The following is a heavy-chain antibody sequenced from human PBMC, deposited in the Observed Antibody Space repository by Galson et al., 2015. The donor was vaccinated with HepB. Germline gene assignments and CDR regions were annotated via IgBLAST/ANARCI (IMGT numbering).Heavy chain of an antibody. V-gene: IGHV4-34*01. Sequence: SETLSLTCAVYGGSFSGYYWSWIRQPPGKGLEWIGEINHSGSTNYNPSLKSRVTISVDTSKNQFSLKLSSVTAADTAVYYCARVVLLWFGEFQQYYYGMDVWGQGTTVTVSS. J-gene: IGHJ6*02. D-gene: IGHD3-10*01. CDR2: INHSGST. CDR3: ARVVLLWFGEFQQYYYGMDV. CDR1: GGSFSGYY.